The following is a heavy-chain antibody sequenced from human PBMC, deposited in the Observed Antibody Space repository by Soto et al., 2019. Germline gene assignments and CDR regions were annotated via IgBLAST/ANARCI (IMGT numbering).Heavy chain of an antibody. D-gene: IGHD1-26*01. CDR2: VYYSGTT. CDR1: GGSIRNGDYY. V-gene: IGHV4-30-4*01. Sequence: SETLSLTCTVSGGSIRNGDYYWGWIRRPPGKGLEWIGYVYYSGTTYSHPSLNSRVSISVDTSENQFSLRLTSVTAADTAVYYCVTVNLVGAAYYFDYWGPGTLVTVSS. CDR3: VTVNLVGAAYYFDY. J-gene: IGHJ4*02.